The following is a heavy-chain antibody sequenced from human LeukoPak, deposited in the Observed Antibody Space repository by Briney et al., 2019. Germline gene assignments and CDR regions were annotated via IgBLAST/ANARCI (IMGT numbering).Heavy chain of an antibody. V-gene: IGHV4-34*01. CDR2: INHSGST. Sequence: SETLSLTCAVYGGSFSGYYWSWLRQPPGKGLEWIGEINHSGSTNYNPSLKSRVTISVDTSKNQFYLKLSSVTAADTAVYYCARAHSIVVVPAALPWRAYFDYWGQGTLVTVSS. CDR1: GGSFSGYY. CDR3: ARAHSIVVVPAALPWRAYFDY. D-gene: IGHD2-2*01. J-gene: IGHJ4*02.